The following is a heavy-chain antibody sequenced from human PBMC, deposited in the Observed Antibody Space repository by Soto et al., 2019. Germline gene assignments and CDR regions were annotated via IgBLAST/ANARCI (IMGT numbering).Heavy chain of an antibody. D-gene: IGHD3-3*01. CDR1: GFTFSSYA. Sequence: GGSLRLSCAASGFTFSSYAMSWVRQAPGKGLEWVSAISGSGGSTYYADSVKDRFTISRDNSKNTLYLQMNSLRAEDTAVYYCAKEPDYDFRSGYLDYWGQGTLVTVSS. CDR3: AKEPDYDFRSGYLDY. J-gene: IGHJ4*02. CDR2: ISGSGGST. V-gene: IGHV3-23*01.